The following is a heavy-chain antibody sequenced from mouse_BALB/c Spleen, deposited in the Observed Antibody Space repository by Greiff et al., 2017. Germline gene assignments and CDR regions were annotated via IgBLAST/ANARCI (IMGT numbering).Heavy chain of an antibody. J-gene: IGHJ4*01. V-gene: IGHV1S29*02. CDR2: IYPYNGGT. CDR1: GYTFTDYN. D-gene: IGHD1-1*01. CDR3: AREEITTVVDY. Sequence: VQLQQSGPELVKPGASVKISCKASGYTFTDYNMHWVKQSHGKSLEWIGYIYPYNGGTGYNQKFKSKATLTVDNSSSTAYMELRSLTSEDSAVYYCAREEITTVVDYWGQGTSVTVSS.